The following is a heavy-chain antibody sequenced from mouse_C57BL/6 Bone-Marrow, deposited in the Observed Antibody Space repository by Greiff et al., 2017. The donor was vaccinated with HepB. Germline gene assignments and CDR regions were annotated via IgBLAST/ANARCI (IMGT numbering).Heavy chain of an antibody. J-gene: IGHJ3*01. CDR2: IYPGSGST. V-gene: IGHV1-55*01. CDR3: AKDSSGYVGFAY. CDR1: GYTFTSYW. Sequence: QVQLQQPGAELVKPGASVKMSCKASGYTFTSYWITWVKQRPGQGLEWIGDIYPGSGSTNYNEKFKSKATLTVDTSSSTAYMQLSSLTSEDSAVYYCAKDSSGYVGFAYWGQGTLVTASA. D-gene: IGHD3-2*02.